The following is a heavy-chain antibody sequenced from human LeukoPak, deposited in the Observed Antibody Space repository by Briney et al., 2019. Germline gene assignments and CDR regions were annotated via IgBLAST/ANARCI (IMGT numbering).Heavy chain of an antibody. CDR1: GYTFTTYY. Sequence: GASVKISCKASGYTFTTYYIHWVRQAPGQGLEWTGVINPSGGGTSYAPKFRDRVTMTRDTSTTTVYMELSSLRSEDTAVYYCARGGVLVTRPSDFWGHGTLVTVSS. J-gene: IGHJ4*01. V-gene: IGHV1-46*01. D-gene: IGHD4-17*01. CDR2: INPSGGGT. CDR3: ARGGVLVTRPSDF.